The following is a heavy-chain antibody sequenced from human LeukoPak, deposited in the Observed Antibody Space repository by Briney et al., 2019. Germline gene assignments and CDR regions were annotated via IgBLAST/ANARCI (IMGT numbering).Heavy chain of an antibody. Sequence: PGRSLRLSCAASGFTFSGYGMHWVRQAPGKGLEWVAVIWYDGSNKYYADSVKGRFTISRDNSKNTLYLQMNSLRAEDTAVYYCARDLDYYGSGSYYNAHSPFDYWGQGTLVTVSS. V-gene: IGHV3-33*01. CDR1: GFTFSGYG. CDR2: IWYDGSNK. CDR3: ARDLDYYGSGSYYNAHSPFDY. J-gene: IGHJ4*02. D-gene: IGHD3-10*01.